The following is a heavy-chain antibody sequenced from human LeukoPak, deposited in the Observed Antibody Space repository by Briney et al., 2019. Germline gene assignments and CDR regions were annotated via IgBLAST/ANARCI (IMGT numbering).Heavy chain of an antibody. CDR1: GYTFTSYG. J-gene: IGHJ6*02. CDR2: IIPILGLA. V-gene: IGHV1-69*04. D-gene: IGHD3-10*01. Sequence: GASVKVSCKASGYTFTSYGISWVRQAPGQGLEWMGRIIPILGLANYAQKFQGRVTITADKSTSTAYMELSSLRSEDTAVYYCARQKGSGRRGYYYYGMDVWGQGTTVTVSS. CDR3: ARQKGSGRRGYYYYGMDV.